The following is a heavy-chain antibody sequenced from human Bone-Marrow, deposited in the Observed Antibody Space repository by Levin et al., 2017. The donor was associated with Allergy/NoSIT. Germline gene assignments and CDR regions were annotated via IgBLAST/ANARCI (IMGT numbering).Heavy chain of an antibody. J-gene: IGHJ4*02. V-gene: IGHV1-8*01. D-gene: IGHD3-3*01. CDR1: GYTFTSYD. CDR3: ARGRPYFLEWLLWLDY. CDR2: MNPNSGNT. Sequence: GESLKISCKASGYTFTSYDINWVRQATGQGLEWMGWMNPNSGNTGYAQKFQGRVTMTRNTSISTAYMELSSLRSEDTAVYYCARGRPYFLEWLLWLDYWGQGTLVTVSS.